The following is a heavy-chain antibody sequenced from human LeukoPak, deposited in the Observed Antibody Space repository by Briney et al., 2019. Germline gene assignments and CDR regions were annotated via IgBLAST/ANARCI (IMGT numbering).Heavy chain of an antibody. CDR1: GGSISSYY. D-gene: IGHD5-18*01. Sequence: SETLSLTCTVSGGSISSYYWSWIRQPPGKGLEWIGYIYYSGSTNYNPSLKSRVTISVDTSKNQFSLKLSSVTAADTAVYYCAGIVDTAMFFAFDIWGQGTMVTVSS. CDR3: AGIVDTAMFFAFDI. V-gene: IGHV4-59*08. CDR2: IYYSGST. J-gene: IGHJ3*02.